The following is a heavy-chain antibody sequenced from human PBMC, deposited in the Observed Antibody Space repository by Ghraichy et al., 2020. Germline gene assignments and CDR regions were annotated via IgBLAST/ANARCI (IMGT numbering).Heavy chain of an antibody. Sequence: SETLSLTCAVYGGSFSGYYWSWIRQPPGKGLEWIGEINHSGSTNYNPSLKSRVTISVDTSKNQFSLKLSSVTAADTAVYYCARAPYGGNSHYAFDIWGQGTMVTVS. J-gene: IGHJ3*02. V-gene: IGHV4-34*01. CDR3: ARAPYGGNSHYAFDI. D-gene: IGHD4-23*01. CDR2: INHSGST. CDR1: GGSFSGYY.